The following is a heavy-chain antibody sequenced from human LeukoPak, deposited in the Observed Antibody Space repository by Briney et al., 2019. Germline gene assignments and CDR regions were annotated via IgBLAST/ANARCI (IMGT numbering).Heavy chain of an antibody. Sequence: GGSLRLSCAASGFTFSSYWMHWVRQAPGKGLVWVSRINSDGSSTSYADSVKGRFTISRDNAKNTLYLQMNSLRAEDTAVYYCALSAVGAYAFDIWGQGTMVTVSS. D-gene: IGHD1-26*01. J-gene: IGHJ3*02. CDR1: GFTFSSYW. CDR3: ALSAVGAYAFDI. CDR2: INSDGSST. V-gene: IGHV3-74*01.